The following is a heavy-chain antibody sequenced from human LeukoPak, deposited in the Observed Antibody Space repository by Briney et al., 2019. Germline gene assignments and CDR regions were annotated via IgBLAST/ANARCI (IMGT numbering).Heavy chain of an antibody. Sequence: PSETLSLTCTVSGGSIGTYYWNWIRQAPGKGLEWIGYIYSTGSTNYNPSLKSRVTISVDTSKNQFSLRLSSVTAADTAVYYCARRGSYYVDHWGQGILVTVSS. D-gene: IGHD1-26*01. J-gene: IGHJ4*02. CDR2: IYSTGST. CDR1: GGSIGTYY. V-gene: IGHV4-59*08. CDR3: ARRGSYYVDH.